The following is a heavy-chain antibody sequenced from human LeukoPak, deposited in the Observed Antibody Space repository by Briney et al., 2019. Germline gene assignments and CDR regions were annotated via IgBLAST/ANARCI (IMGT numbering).Heavy chain of an antibody. V-gene: IGHV4-30-4*08. D-gene: IGHD2-21*02. CDR3: ARNCGGACYSDF. CDR1: GGSISSGDYY. CDR2: IYYSGST. Sequence: PSETLSLTCTVSGGSISSGDYYWSWIRQPPGKGLEWIGYIYYSGSTYYNPSLKSRVTISVDTSKNHFSLKLSSVTAADTAVYYCARNCGGACYSDFWGQGTLVTVSS. J-gene: IGHJ4*02.